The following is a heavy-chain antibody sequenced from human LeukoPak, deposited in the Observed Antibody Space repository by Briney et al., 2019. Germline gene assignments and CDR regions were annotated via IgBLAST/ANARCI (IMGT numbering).Heavy chain of an antibody. CDR1: GDSISSYY. D-gene: IGHD2/OR15-2a*01. J-gene: IGHJ4*02. CDR2: IYYSGIT. Sequence: SETLSLTCTVSGDSISSYYWYWFRQPPGKELEWIACIYYSGITHYNPSLKSRVTISLDTSKNQFTLRLSSVTAADTAVYYCAREGIVRTYDQWGQGTLVTVSS. V-gene: IGHV4-59*12. CDR3: AREGIVRTYDQ.